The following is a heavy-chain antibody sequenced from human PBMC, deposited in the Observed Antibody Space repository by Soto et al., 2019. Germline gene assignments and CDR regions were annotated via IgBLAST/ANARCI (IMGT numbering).Heavy chain of an antibody. J-gene: IGHJ4*02. V-gene: IGHV3-30-3*01. CDR3: ASGAAFYYDTSRY. Sequence: PGGSLRLSCAAPGFSFSIHALHWIRQAPGEGLEWVAVMSPNGDNQYYADSVKGRFTISRDTSKSTLSLQMTSLRPEDTAVYYCASGAAFYYDTSRYWGQGT. CDR1: GFSFSIHA. CDR2: MSPNGDNQ. D-gene: IGHD3-22*01.